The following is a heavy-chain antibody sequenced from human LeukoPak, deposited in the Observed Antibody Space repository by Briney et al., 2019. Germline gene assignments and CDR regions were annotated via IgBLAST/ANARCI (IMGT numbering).Heavy chain of an antibody. V-gene: IGHV3-7*01. CDR1: GFTISRYW. Sequence: PGGSLRLSCGASGFTISRYWMSWVRQAPGKGLEWVANIKQDGSERTYVDSVKGRFTISRDNAKNSLYLQMNSLRAEDTAMYYCARDGGTDWYDPWGQGTLVTVSS. J-gene: IGHJ5*02. CDR2: IKQDGSER. CDR3: ARDGGTDWYDP. D-gene: IGHD1-1*01.